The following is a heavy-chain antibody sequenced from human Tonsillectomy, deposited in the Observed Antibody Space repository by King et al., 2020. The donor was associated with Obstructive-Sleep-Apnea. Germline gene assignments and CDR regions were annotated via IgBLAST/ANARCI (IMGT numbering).Heavy chain of an antibody. CDR3: ASNYFDSSGYYKGDY. CDR1: GGSISSGDYY. D-gene: IGHD3-22*01. CDR2: IYYSGST. J-gene: IGHJ4*02. V-gene: IGHV4-30-4*01. Sequence: QLQESGPGLVKPSQTLSLTCTVSGGSISSGDYYWNWIRQPPGKGLEWIGYIYYSGSTYSNPSLKSRVTISVDTSKNQFSLDLSSVPAADTAVYYCASNYFDSSGYYKGDYWGQGTLVTVSS.